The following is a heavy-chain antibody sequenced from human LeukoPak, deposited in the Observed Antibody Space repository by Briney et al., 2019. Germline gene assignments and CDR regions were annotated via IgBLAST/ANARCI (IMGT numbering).Heavy chain of an antibody. D-gene: IGHD1-26*01. V-gene: IGHV1-46*01. J-gene: IGHJ4*02. CDR1: GYTFTCYY. CDR3: ARDWGLVGSPISAAY. Sequence: ASVKVSCKASGYTFTCYYIHWVRQAPGQGLEWMGIINPSGGSTSYSQKFQGRVTMTRDTSTSTVYMELSSLRSEDTAVYYCARDWGLVGSPISAAYWGQGTLVTVSS. CDR2: INPSGGST.